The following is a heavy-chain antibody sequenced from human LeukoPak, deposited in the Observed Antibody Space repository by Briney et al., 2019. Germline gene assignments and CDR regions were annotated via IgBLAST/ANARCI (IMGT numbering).Heavy chain of an antibody. D-gene: IGHD4-17*01. CDR2: IYHSGST. CDR3: ARRMTTVTRDGDAFDI. CDR1: GYSISSGYY. J-gene: IGHJ3*02. Sequence: SETLSLTCTVSGYSISSGYYWGWIRQPPGEGLEWIGSIYHSGSTYYNPSLKSRVTISVDTSRNQFSLKLSSVTAADTAVYYCARRMTTVTRDGDAFDIWGQGTMVTVSS. V-gene: IGHV4-38-2*02.